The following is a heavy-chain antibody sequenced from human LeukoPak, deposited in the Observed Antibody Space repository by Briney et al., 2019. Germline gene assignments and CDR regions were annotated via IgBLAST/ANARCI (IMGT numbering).Heavy chain of an antibody. V-gene: IGHV3-30*03. CDR1: GFTFSSYG. CDR2: ISYDGSNK. Sequence: GGSLRLSCAASGFTFSSYGMHWVRQAPGKGLEWVAVISYDGSNKYYADSVKGRFTISRDDSKNTLYLQMNSLRAEDTAVYHCARSRGYSASGPGGWGQGTLVTVSS. J-gene: IGHJ4*02. CDR3: ARSRGYSASGPGG. D-gene: IGHD5-12*01.